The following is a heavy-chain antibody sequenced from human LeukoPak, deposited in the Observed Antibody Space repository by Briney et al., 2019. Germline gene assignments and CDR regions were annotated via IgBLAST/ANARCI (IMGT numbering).Heavy chain of an antibody. CDR2: INPNSGGT. V-gene: IGHV1-2*02. J-gene: IGHJ4*02. CDR1: GYTFTDYY. Sequence: ASVTVSCKASGYTFTDYYIHWVRQAPGQGLEWMGWINPNSGGTNYAQNLEGRVTMTRDTSISTAYMELSSLTSDDTAVYYCARALSSLRLYYFDYWGQGTLITVSS. D-gene: IGHD6-6*01. CDR3: ARALSSLRLYYFDY.